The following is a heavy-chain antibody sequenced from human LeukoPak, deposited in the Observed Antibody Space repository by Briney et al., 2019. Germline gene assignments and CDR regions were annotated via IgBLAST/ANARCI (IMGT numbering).Heavy chain of an antibody. V-gene: IGHV3-21*04. CDR2: ISSSSYI. CDR3: ARGIAAAGSDY. Sequence: GGSLRLSRAASGFTFSSYSMNWVRQAPGKGLEWVSSISSSSYIYYADSVKGRFTISRDNAKNSLYLQMNSLRAEDTALYYCARGIAAAGSDYWGQGTLVTVSS. J-gene: IGHJ4*02. CDR1: GFTFSSYS. D-gene: IGHD6-13*01.